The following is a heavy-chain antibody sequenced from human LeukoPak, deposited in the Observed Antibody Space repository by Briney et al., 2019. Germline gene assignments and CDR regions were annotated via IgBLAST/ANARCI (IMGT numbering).Heavy chain of an antibody. CDR3: ARAGYYYDSSGYPNYAFDI. Sequence: TGGSLRLSCAASGFTFSSYWVHWVRQAPGKGLVWVSRINSDGSSTSYADSVKGRFTISRDNAKNTLYLQMNSLRAEDTAVYYCARAGYYYDSSGYPNYAFDIWGQGTMVTVSS. CDR2: INSDGSST. CDR1: GFTFSSYW. J-gene: IGHJ3*02. V-gene: IGHV3-74*01. D-gene: IGHD3-22*01.